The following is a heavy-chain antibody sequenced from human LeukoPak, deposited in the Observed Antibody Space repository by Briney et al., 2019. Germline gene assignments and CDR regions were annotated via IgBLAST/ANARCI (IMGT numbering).Heavy chain of an antibody. Sequence: ASVKVSCKASGGTFSSYAISWVRQAPGQGLEWMGGIIPIFGTANYAQKFQGRVTITADESTSTAYMELSSLRSEGTAVYYCARGDLSIAVAGRYYFDYWGQGTLVTVSS. CDR1: GGTFSSYA. CDR2: IIPIFGTA. V-gene: IGHV1-69*13. CDR3: ARGDLSIAVAGRYYFDY. D-gene: IGHD6-19*01. J-gene: IGHJ4*02.